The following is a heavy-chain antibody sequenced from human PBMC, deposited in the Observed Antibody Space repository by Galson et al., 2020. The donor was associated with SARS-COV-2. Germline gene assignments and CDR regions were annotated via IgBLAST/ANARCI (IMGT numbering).Heavy chain of an antibody. CDR2: IYPGDSDT. CDR3: ARHPYCIRTSCYHYGMDV. D-gene: IGHD2-2*01. CDR1: GYTFTSYW. J-gene: IGHJ6*02. V-gene: IGHV5-51*01. Sequence: GESLKISCKGSGYTFTSYWIGWVRQMPGKGLELMGIIYPGDSDTRYSPSFHGQVTISADKSISTAYLQWSSLKASDTAIYYCARHPYCIRTSCYHYGMDVWGQGTTVTVSS.